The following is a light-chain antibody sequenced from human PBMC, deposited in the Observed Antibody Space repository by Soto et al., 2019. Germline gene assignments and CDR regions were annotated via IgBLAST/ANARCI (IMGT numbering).Light chain of an antibody. J-gene: IGLJ2*01. Sequence: QSALTQPASVSGSPGQSITVSCTGTSSDIGGTNYVSWYQQHPGKAPKLIIYDVSYRPSGVSNRFSGSKSGTSASLTISGLQVEDEADYYCSSSTTTTTRVFGGGTKLTVL. CDR2: DVS. CDR3: SSSTTTTTRV. CDR1: SSDIGGTNY. V-gene: IGLV2-14*03.